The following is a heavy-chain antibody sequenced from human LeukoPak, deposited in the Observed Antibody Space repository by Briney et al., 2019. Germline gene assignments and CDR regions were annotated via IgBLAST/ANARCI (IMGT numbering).Heavy chain of an antibody. V-gene: IGHV1-69*05. D-gene: IGHD6-13*01. J-gene: IGHJ4*02. Sequence: SVKVSCKASGGTFSSYAISWVRQAPGQGLEWMGRIIPIFGTANYAQKFQGRVTITTDESTSTAYMELSSLRSEDTAVYYCARHSSSWYCFDYWGQGTLVTVSS. CDR3: ARHSSSWYCFDY. CDR2: IIPIFGTA. CDR1: GGTFSSYA.